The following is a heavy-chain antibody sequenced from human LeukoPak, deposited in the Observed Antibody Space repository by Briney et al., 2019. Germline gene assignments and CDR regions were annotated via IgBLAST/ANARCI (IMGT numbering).Heavy chain of an antibody. Sequence: SETLSLTCTVSGSSISSYYWSWIRQPPGKGLEWIGYIYYSGSTNYNPSLKSRVTISVDTSKNQFSLKLSSVTAADTAVYYCARDRAAAGHWFDPWGQGTLVTVSS. CDR3: ARDRAAAGHWFDP. CDR1: GSSISSYY. V-gene: IGHV4-59*01. CDR2: IYYSGST. J-gene: IGHJ5*02. D-gene: IGHD6-13*01.